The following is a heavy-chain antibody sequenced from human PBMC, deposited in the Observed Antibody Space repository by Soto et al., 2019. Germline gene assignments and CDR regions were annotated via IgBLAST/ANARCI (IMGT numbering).Heavy chain of an antibody. D-gene: IGHD4-17*01. J-gene: IGHJ4*02. CDR3: AKVSTTGRDFDY. Sequence: SLRLSCAASGFTFDDYAMHWVRQAPGKGLEWVSGISWNSGSIGYADSVKGRFTISRDNAKNSLYLQMNSLRAEDTALYYCAKVSTTGRDFDYWGQGTLVTVSS. V-gene: IGHV3-9*01. CDR1: GFTFDDYA. CDR2: ISWNSGSI.